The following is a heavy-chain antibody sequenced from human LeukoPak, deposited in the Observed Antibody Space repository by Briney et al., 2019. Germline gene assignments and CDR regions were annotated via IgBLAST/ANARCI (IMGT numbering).Heavy chain of an antibody. Sequence: SETLSLTCTVPGGSISSSSYYWGWIRQPPGKGLEWIGSIYYSGSTYYNPSLKSRVTISVDTSKNQFSLKLSSVTAADTAVYYCARHLVGYNSKGFGFDYWDQGTLVTVSS. CDR1: GGSISSSSYY. CDR2: IYYSGST. J-gene: IGHJ4*02. CDR3: ARHLVGYNSKGFGFDY. D-gene: IGHD5-24*01. V-gene: IGHV4-39*01.